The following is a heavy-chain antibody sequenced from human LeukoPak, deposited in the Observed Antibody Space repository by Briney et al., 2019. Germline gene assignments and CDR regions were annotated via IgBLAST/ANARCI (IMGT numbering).Heavy chain of an antibody. Sequence: PSETLSLTCTVSGGSISSSSYYWGWIRQPPGKGLEWIGSIYYSGSTYYNPSLKSRVTISVDTSKNQFSLKLSSVTAADTAVYYCARLIRVWFGNPEDYWGQGTLVTVSS. V-gene: IGHV4-39*01. CDR3: ARLIRVWFGNPEDY. J-gene: IGHJ4*02. D-gene: IGHD3-10*01. CDR2: IYYSGST. CDR1: GGSISSSSYY.